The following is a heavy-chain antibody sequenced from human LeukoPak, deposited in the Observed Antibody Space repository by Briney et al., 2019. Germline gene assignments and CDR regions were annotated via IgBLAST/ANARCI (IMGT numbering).Heavy chain of an antibody. CDR3: ARGPGLERFDY. Sequence: SVKVSCKASGGTFSSYAISWVRQAPGQGVEWMGGIIPLFGTAYFAQKFQGRVTITTDESTTTAYMELSSLRSEDTAVYYCARGPGLERFDYWGQGTLVTVSS. CDR2: IIPLFGTA. D-gene: IGHD1-1*01. V-gene: IGHV1-69*05. J-gene: IGHJ4*02. CDR1: GGTFSSYA.